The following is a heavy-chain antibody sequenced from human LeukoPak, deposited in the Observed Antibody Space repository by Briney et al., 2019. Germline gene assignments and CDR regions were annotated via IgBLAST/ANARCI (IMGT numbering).Heavy chain of an antibody. V-gene: IGHV3-7*01. J-gene: IGHJ1*01. Sequence: GGSLRLSCVVSGFTFNRCWMNWVCQAPGKGLEWVAHINPDGRDTYYVDSVKGRFTISRDNAQNSMYLQMNSLRVEDTAVYYCTSWGDTTAEYFQRWGQGTLVTVSS. D-gene: IGHD2-21*02. CDR1: GFTFNRCW. CDR2: INPDGRDT. CDR3: TSWGDTTAEYFQR.